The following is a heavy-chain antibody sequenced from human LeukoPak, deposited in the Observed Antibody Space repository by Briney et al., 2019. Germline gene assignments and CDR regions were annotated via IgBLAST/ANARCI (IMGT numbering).Heavy chain of an antibody. V-gene: IGHV3-30*04. CDR3: ARDRSPYVVSNHDAFDI. J-gene: IGHJ3*02. CDR2: ISYDDSHK. CDR1: GFTIKTYA. Sequence: PGGSLRLSCAASGFTIKTYAFHWVRQTPGKGLEWVAVISYDDSHKDYADSVKGRFSLSRDDSENTLSLQMRGLRPEDTAIYYCARDRSPYVVSNHDAFDIWGRGTMVTVS. D-gene: IGHD2-8*01.